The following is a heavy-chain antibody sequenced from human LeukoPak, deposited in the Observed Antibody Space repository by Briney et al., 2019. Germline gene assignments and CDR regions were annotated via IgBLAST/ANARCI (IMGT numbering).Heavy chain of an antibody. CDR3: AGSLFFNWYFDL. CDR2: INSDGSST. J-gene: IGHJ2*01. V-gene: IGHV3-74*01. Sequence: QPGGSLRLSCATSGSTFSSYWMYWVRQAPGKGLVWVSRINSDGSSTSYADSVKGRFTISRDNAKNTLYVQMNSLRAEDTAVYYCAGSLFFNWYFDLWGRGTLVTVSS. CDR1: GSTFSSYW. D-gene: IGHD3-10*02.